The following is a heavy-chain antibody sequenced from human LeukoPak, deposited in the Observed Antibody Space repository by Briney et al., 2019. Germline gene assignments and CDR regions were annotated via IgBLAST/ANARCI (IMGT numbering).Heavy chain of an antibody. CDR3: AKELGVPAAGWQIQQ. V-gene: IGHV3-33*06. CDR2: IWHTSMSA. J-gene: IGHJ1*01. CDR1: RFNFTRHG. D-gene: IGHD6-13*01. Sequence: GGSLRLSCGTSRFNFTRHGMHWVRQAPGKGLEWVAVIWHTSMSAFYSDSVKGRFIISRDNSRNTLYLQMSNLRADDTAVYYCAKELGVPAAGWQIQQWGLGTLVTVSS.